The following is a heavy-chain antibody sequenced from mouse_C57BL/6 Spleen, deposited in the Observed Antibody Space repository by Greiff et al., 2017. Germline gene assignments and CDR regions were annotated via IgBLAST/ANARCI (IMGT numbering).Heavy chain of an antibody. CDR2: IWSGGST. CDR3: ARNKGNYDYYAMDY. Sequence: QVHVKQSGPGLVQPSQSLSITCTVSGFSLTSYGVHWVRQSPGKGLEWLGVIWSGGSTDYNAAFISRLSISKDNSKSQVFFKMNSLQADDTAIYYCARNKGNYDYYAMDYWGQGTSVTVSS. J-gene: IGHJ4*01. D-gene: IGHD2-1*01. CDR1: GFSLTSYG. V-gene: IGHV2-2*01.